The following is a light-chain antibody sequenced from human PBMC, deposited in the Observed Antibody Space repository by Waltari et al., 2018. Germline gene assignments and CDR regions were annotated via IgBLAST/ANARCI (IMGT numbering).Light chain of an antibody. Sequence: SALTQPASVSGSPGQSITVSCTGTRHDLDPYDYFCWYQHHPGTAPKLMIHDVSKRPSGLSRRSSCAKSGNTASLSISGLHTEDEADYYCSSFTRSGTTLYVFATGTKVTVL. CDR2: DVS. J-gene: IGLJ1*01. CDR3: SSFTRSGTTLYV. CDR1: RHDLDPYDY. V-gene: IGLV2-14*03.